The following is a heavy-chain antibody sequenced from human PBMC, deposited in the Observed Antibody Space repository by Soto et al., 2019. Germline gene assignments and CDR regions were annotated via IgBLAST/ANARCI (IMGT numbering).Heavy chain of an antibody. CDR2: VNPSGGHT. Sequence: QVQLVQSGAEVKKPGASVKVSCKASGDTFTDYYIHWVRQAPGQGLESMGTVNPSGGHTTYAQHFLGSITMTRDTPSSTRYMELTSLTSEDTAVYYCARGGHVVVVTAALDYWGQGTLVTVSS. CDR3: ARGGHVVVVTAALDY. V-gene: IGHV1-46*01. J-gene: IGHJ4*02. D-gene: IGHD2-21*02. CDR1: GDTFTDYY.